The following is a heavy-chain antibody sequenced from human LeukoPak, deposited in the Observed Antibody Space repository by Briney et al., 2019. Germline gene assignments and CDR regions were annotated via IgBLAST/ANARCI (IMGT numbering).Heavy chain of an antibody. V-gene: IGHV4-30-2*01. Sequence: NPSETLSLTCAVSGGSISSGGYSWSWIRQPPGKGLEWIGYIYHSGSTYYSPSLKSRVTISVDRSKNQFSLKLSSVTAADTAVYYCARGVPSYDYVWGSYRFDYWGQGTLVTVSS. D-gene: IGHD3-16*02. CDR3: ARGVPSYDYVWGSYRFDY. J-gene: IGHJ4*02. CDR2: IYHSGST. CDR1: GGSISSGGYS.